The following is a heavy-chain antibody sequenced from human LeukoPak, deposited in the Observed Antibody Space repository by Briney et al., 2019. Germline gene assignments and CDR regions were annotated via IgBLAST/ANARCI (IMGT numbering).Heavy chain of an antibody. J-gene: IGHJ4*02. CDR2: NYYSWRT. V-gene: IGHV4-31*03. CDR1: GGSISSGGYY. CDR3: ARFYYYDILTGYYGGDYFDY. D-gene: IGHD3-9*01. Sequence: PSETLSLTCTVSGGSISSGGYYWSWIRQHPGKGQEWVGNNYYSWRTYYNPSHKSRVTISVDTSKNQFSLKLSSVTAADTAVYYCARFYYYDILTGYYGGDYFDYWGQGTLVTVSS.